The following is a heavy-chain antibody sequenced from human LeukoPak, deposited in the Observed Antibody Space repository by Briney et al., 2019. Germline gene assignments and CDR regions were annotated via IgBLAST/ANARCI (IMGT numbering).Heavy chain of an antibody. V-gene: IGHV1-2*02. CDR1: GYTFTGYY. CDR3: ARDLAEVLLWFGEVFDY. D-gene: IGHD3-10*01. CDR2: INPNSGGA. J-gene: IGHJ4*02. Sequence: ASVKVSCKASGYTFTGYYMHWVRQAPGQGLEWMGWINPNSGGANYAQKFQGRVTMTRDTSISTAYMELSRLRSDDTAVYYCARDLAEVLLWFGEVFDYWGQGTLVTVSS.